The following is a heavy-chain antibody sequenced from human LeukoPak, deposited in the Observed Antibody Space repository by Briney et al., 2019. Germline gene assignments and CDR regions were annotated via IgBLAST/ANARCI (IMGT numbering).Heavy chain of an antibody. V-gene: IGHV3-11*04. CDR3: ARELALLSDFWSGHIGEFDY. J-gene: IGHJ4*02. CDR1: GFTFSDYY. D-gene: IGHD3-3*01. CDR2: ISSSGSTI. Sequence: GGSLRLSCAASGFTFSDYYMSWIRQASGKGLEWVSYISSSGSTIYYADSVKGRFTISRDNAKNSLYLQMNSLRAEDTAVYYCARELALLSDFWSGHIGEFDYWGQGTLVTVSS.